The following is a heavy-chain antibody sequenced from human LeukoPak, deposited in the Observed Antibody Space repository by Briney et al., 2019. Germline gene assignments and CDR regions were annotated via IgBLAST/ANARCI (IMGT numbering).Heavy chain of an antibody. CDR3: ARVATMRYFDY. V-gene: IGHV7-4-1*02. CDR1: GYTFTNYA. D-gene: IGHD2-2*01. J-gene: IGHJ4*02. CDR2: INTDTGNP. Sequence: ASVKVSCKASGYTFTNYAMNWVRQAPGQGLEWMGWINTDTGNPTYAQGFTGRFVFSLDTSVSTAYLQISSLKADDTAVYYCARVATMRYFDYWGQGTLVTVSS.